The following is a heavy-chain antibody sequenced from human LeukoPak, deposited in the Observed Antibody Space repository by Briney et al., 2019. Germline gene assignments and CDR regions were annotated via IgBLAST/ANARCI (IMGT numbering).Heavy chain of an antibody. D-gene: IGHD2-15*01. V-gene: IGHV3-23*01. CDR2: ISGSGGST. CDR3: AKDIPQDSNDY. Sequence: GGSLRLSCAASGFTFSNYGMHWVRQAPGKGLEWVSAISGSGGSTYYADSVKGRFTISRDNSKNTLYLQMNSLRAEDTAVYYCAKDIPQDSNDYWGQGTLVTVSS. J-gene: IGHJ4*02. CDR1: GFTFSNYG.